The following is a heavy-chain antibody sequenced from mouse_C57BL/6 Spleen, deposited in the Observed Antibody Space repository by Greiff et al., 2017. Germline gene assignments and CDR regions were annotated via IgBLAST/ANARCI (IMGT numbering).Heavy chain of an antibody. Sequence: QVQLKASGAELAKPGASVKLSCKASGYTFTSYWMHWVKQRPGQGLEWIGYINPSSGYTKYNQKFKDKATLTADKSSITAYMQLSSLTYEDSAVYYCARERDDYHYFDYWVQGTTLTVSS. CDR3: ARERDDYHYFDY. CDR2: INPSSGYT. V-gene: IGHV1-7*01. J-gene: IGHJ2*01. CDR1: GYTFTSYW. D-gene: IGHD2-4*01.